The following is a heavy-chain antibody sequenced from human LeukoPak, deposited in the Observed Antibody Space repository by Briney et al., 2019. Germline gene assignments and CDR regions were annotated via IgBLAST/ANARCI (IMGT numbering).Heavy chain of an antibody. CDR1: GFTFSSYG. D-gene: IGHD2-15*01. CDR3: AKDGCSGGSCHYFDY. J-gene: IGHJ4*02. CDR2: ISYDGSNK. V-gene: IGHV3-30*18. Sequence: PGRSLRLSCAASGFTFSSYGMHWVRQAPGKGLEWVAVISYDGSNKYYADPVKGRFTISRDNSKNTLYLQMNSLRAEDTAVYYCAKDGCSGGSCHYFDYWGQGTLVTVSS.